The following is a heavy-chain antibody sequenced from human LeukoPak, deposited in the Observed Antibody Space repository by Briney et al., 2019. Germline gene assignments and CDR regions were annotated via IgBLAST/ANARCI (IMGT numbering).Heavy chain of an antibody. V-gene: IGHV4-59*03. CDR1: SGFINSYY. J-gene: IGHJ4*02. Sequence: PSETLSLTCTVSSGFINSYYWSWIRQPPGKGLEWIGHIYYTGSTNYNPSLKSRVTISADTSKNQFSLKLSSVTAADTAVYYCARNGGNSDFDYWGQGTLVTVSS. D-gene: IGHD4-23*01. CDR2: IYYTGST. CDR3: ARNGGNSDFDY.